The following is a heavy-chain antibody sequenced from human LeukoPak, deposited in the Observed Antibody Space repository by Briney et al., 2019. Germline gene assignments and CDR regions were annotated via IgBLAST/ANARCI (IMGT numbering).Heavy chain of an antibody. CDR3: ARDGTAVVVVAATHRAFDI. D-gene: IGHD2-15*01. V-gene: IGHV1-69*05. J-gene: IGHJ3*02. CDR2: IIPIFGTA. Sequence: SVKGSCKASGGTFSSYAISWVRQAPGQGLEWMGRIIPIFGTANYAQKFQGRVTITTDESTSTAYMELSSLRSEDTAVYYCARDGTAVVVVAATHRAFDIWGQGTMVTVSS. CDR1: GGTFSSYA.